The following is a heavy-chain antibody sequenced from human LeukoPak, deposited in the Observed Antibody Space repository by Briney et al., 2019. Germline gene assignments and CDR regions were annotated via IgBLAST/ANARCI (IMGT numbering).Heavy chain of an antibody. Sequence: SQTLSLTCAFSGDSVSTNSAAWNWIRQSPSRGLEWLGRTYYRSKWYNEYAVSVRSRVTIDADTSKNQFSVHLNSVTPEDTAVYYCARELWGFDYWGQGTLVTVSS. V-gene: IGHV6-1*01. CDR3: ARELWGFDY. CDR1: GDSVSTNSAA. CDR2: TYYRSKWYN. J-gene: IGHJ4*02. D-gene: IGHD7-27*01.